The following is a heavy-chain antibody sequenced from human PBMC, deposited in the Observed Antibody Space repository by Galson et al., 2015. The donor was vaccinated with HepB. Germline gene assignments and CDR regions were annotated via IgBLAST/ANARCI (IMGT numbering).Heavy chain of an antibody. V-gene: IGHV3-30*03. D-gene: IGHD3-10*01. CDR2: ITYDGHYI. CDR3: ARDVVITSGVFYNPTDF. Sequence: SLRLSCAASGFTFSNYGMNWVRQAPGKGLEWVSVITYDGHYIYYADSVKGRFTISRDNSKNSLYLQMNSLGVEDTAVYYCARDVVITSGVFYNPTDFWGQGTMVIVSS. J-gene: IGHJ4*02. CDR1: GFTFSNYG.